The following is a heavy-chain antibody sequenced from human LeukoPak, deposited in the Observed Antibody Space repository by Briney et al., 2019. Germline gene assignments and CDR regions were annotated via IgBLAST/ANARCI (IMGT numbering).Heavy chain of an antibody. CDR3: VRVLLWFGESRSGWFDP. Sequence: GGSLRLSCVASGFTFNNYDMHWVRQAPGKGLEWVSAISGSGGSTYYADSVKGRFTISRDNSKNTLYLQMNSLRAEDTAVYYCVRVLLWFGESRSGWFDPWGQGTLVTVSS. V-gene: IGHV3-23*01. J-gene: IGHJ5*02. CDR1: GFTFNNYD. D-gene: IGHD3-10*01. CDR2: ISGSGGST.